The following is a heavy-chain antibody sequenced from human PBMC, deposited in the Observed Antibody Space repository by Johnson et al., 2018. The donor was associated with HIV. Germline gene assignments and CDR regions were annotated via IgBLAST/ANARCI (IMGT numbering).Heavy chain of an antibody. D-gene: IGHD3-9*01. CDR1: GFTFSDYD. Sequence: QVLLVESGGGLVKPGGSLRLSCAASGFTFSDYDMSWIRQAPGKGLEWVSFISSSGSTIYYADSVKGRFTISRDNAKNSLYLQMNSLRAEDTAVYYCARATLYYDILTGYQPDAFDIWGQGTMVTVSS. CDR3: ARATLYYDILTGYQPDAFDI. CDR2: ISSSGSTI. J-gene: IGHJ3*02. V-gene: IGHV3-11*01.